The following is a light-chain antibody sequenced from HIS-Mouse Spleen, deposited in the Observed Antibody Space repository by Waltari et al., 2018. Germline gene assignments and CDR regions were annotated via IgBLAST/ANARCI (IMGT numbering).Light chain of an antibody. CDR1: ALPKQY. CDR2: EDS. CDR3: YSTDSSGNHRV. J-gene: IGLJ2*01. V-gene: IGLV3-10*01. Sequence: SYELTQPPSVSVSPGQTARITCSGDALPKQYAYWYQQKSGQAPVLVIYEDSKRPSGIPERFSGSSSGTMATLTISRAQVEDEADYYCYSTDSSGNHRVFGGGTKLTVL.